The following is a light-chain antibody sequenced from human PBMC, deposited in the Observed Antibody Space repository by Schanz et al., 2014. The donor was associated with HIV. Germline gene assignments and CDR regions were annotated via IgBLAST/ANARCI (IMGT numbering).Light chain of an antibody. V-gene: IGLV2-11*01. J-gene: IGLJ2*01. CDR2: DVS. Sequence: QSVLTQPRSVSGSPGQSVTISCTGTSSDVGGYNNLSWYQDHPGKAPKLMIYDVSKRPSGVPDRFSGSKSGNTASLTISGLQAEDEADYYCCSYAGTSTFVVFGGGTKVTVL. CDR1: SSDVGGYNN. CDR3: CSYAGTSTFVV.